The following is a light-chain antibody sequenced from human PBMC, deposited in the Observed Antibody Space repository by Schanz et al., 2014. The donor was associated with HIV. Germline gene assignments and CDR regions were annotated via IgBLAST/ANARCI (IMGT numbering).Light chain of an antibody. CDR3: HHYGDSRGT. J-gene: IGKJ4*02. V-gene: IGKV3-20*01. CDR1: QSISRNY. Sequence: EIVLTQSPGTLSLSPGERATLSCRASQSISRNYLAWFQQKPGQAPRLLIYGASSRATGIPDRFSGSGSGTDFTLTISRLEPDDFAVYYCHHYGDSRGTFGGGTEVDI. CDR2: GAS.